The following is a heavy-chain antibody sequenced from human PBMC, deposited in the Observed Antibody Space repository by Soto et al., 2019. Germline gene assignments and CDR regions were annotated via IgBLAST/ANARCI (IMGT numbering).Heavy chain of an antibody. Sequence: GGSLRLSCAASGFTFSDYYMTWIRQAPGKGLEWVSYISSSGSYTNCADSVKGRFTISRDNAKNSLYLQMNSLRAEDTAVYYCARVFFGVADYWGQGTLVTVSS. J-gene: IGHJ4*02. CDR3: ARVFFGVADY. CDR1: GFTFSDYY. CDR2: ISSSGSYT. D-gene: IGHD3-3*01. V-gene: IGHV3-11*06.